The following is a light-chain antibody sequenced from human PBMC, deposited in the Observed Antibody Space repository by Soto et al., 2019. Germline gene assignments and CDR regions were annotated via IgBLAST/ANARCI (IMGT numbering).Light chain of an antibody. J-gene: IGKJ1*01. CDR1: QSISSSY. CDR3: QQYGSSSWT. Sequence: SVLTHSLGSLSLTPEKKATLSCRASQSISSSYLAWYQQRPGQAPRFLIYGASSRATGIPDRFSGSGSGTEFTLTISRLEPEDFAVYYCQQYGSSSWTFGQGSKVDIK. CDR2: GAS. V-gene: IGKV3-20*01.